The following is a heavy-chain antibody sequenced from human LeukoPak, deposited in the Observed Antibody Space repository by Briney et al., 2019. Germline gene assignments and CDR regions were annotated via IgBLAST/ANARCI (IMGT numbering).Heavy chain of an antibody. D-gene: IGHD6-19*01. CDR1: GGSFSGYS. Sequence: SETLSLTCAVYGGSFSGYSWSWARQPPGKGLEWIGEINHSGSTNYNPSLKSRVTISVDTSKNQFSLKLSSVTAADTAVYYCARGTSYSSHLDYWGQGTLVTVSS. CDR3: ARGTSYSSHLDY. V-gene: IGHV4-34*01. CDR2: INHSGST. J-gene: IGHJ4*02.